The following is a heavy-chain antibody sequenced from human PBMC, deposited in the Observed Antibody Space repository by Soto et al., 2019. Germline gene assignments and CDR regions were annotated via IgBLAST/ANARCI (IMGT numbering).Heavy chain of an antibody. Sequence: QVQLVESGGGVVQPGTSLRLSCVVSGLTFRDSGMHWVRQAPGKGLEWVAVISFDGSERHYRDSVKGRFSISRDNSRNTLYLQMQSLRGDDSAVYYCANEKDGVRYYYGMDVWGQGSTVTVSS. CDR1: GLTFRDSG. CDR2: ISFDGSER. CDR3: ANEKDGVRYYYGMDV. D-gene: IGHD4-17*01. V-gene: IGHV3-30*18. J-gene: IGHJ6*02.